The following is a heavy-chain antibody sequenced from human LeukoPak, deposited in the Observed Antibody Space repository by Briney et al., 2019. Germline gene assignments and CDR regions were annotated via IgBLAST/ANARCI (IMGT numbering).Heavy chain of an antibody. Sequence: PGGSLRLSCAASGFTFSSYAMSWVRQAPGKGLEWVSAISGSGGSTYYADSVKGRLTISRDNSKNTLYLQMSTLRAEDTAVYYCAKAIGTVRGATGDWGQGTLVSVSS. CDR3: AKAIGTVRGATGD. V-gene: IGHV3-23*01. CDR2: ISGSGGST. CDR1: GFTFSSYA. D-gene: IGHD3-10*01. J-gene: IGHJ4*02.